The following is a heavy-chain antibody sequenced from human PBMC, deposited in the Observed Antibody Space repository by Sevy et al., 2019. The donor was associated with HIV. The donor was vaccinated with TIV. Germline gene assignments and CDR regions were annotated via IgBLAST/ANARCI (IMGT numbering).Heavy chain of an antibody. Sequence: GGSLRLSCVASAFTFINAWMTWVRRARGRGREGVAIFRRAPDVGTPDNAAPVKGRFTISRHDSKNTVYLEMNSLKIEDTGVYFCATLSGNYWGDWLDPWGQGTLVTVSS. CDR1: AFTFINAW. D-gene: IGHD5-12*01. J-gene: IGHJ5*02. CDR3: ATLSGNYWGDWLDP. CDR2: FRRAPDVGTP. V-gene: IGHV3-15*07.